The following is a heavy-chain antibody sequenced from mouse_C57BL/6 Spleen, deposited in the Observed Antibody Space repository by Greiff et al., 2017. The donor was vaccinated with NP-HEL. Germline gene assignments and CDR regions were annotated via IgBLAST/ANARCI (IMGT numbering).Heavy chain of an antibody. D-gene: IGHD2-5*01. J-gene: IGHJ2*01. CDR3: ARISNYVRYYFDY. V-gene: IGHV5-17*01. CDR1: GFTFSDYG. Sequence: DVMLVESGGGLVKPGGSLKLSCAASGFTFSDYGMHWVRQAPEKGLEWVAYISSGSSTIYYADTVKGRFTISRDNAKNTLFLQMTSLRSEDTAMYYCARISNYVRYYFDYWGQGTTLTVSS. CDR2: ISSGSSTI.